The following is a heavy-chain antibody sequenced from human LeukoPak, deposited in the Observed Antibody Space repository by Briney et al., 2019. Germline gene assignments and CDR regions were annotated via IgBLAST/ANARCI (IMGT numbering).Heavy chain of an antibody. J-gene: IGHJ4*02. CDR2: ISGSGGST. Sequence: GGSLRLSCAASGFTFSSYAMSWVRQAPGKGLEWVSSISGSGGSTYYADFMNGRFTISRDNSKNTLYLQMNSLRAEDTAVYYCAKDAGYSSSWSPDYWGQGTLVTVSS. CDR3: AKDAGYSSSWSPDY. D-gene: IGHD6-13*01. CDR1: GFTFSSYA. V-gene: IGHV3-23*01.